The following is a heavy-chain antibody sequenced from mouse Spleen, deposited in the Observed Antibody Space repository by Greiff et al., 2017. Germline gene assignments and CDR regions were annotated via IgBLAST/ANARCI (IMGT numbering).Heavy chain of an antibody. CDR2: ISSGGDYI. CDR1: GFTFSSYA. D-gene: IGHD1-1*01. Sequence: EVKVEESGEGLVKPGGSLKLSCAASGFTFSSYAMSWVRQTPEKRLEWVAYISSGGDYIYYADTVKGRFTISRDNARNTLYLQMSSLKSEDTAMYYCTRDNPYYYGSRGDYGFDYWGQGTTLTVSS. CDR3: TRDNPYYYGSRGDYGFDY. V-gene: IGHV5-9-1*02. J-gene: IGHJ2*01.